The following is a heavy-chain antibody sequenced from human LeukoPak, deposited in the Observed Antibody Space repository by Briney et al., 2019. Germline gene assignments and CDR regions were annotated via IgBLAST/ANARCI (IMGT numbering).Heavy chain of an antibody. J-gene: IGHJ4*02. CDR1: GGTFSSYA. CDR3: VRDGSYYDNSGYYYLY. Sequence: ASVKVSCKASGGTFSSYAISWVRQAPGQGLEWMGGVTPMFGTANYAQKFQGRVTITADESTSTAYMELSSLRSEDTAVYYCVRDGSYYDNSGYYYLYWGQGTLVTVSS. CDR2: VTPMFGTA. D-gene: IGHD3-22*01. V-gene: IGHV1-69*13.